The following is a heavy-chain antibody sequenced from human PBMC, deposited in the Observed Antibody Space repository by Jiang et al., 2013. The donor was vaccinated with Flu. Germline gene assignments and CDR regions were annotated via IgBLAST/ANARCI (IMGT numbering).Heavy chain of an antibody. D-gene: IGHD1-1*01. CDR2: ISSSGSTI. Sequence: VSYISSSGSTIYYADSVKGRFTISRDNAKNSLYLQMNSLRAEDTAVYYCASDNEGYFDYWGQGTLVTVSS. CDR3: ASDNEGYFDY. J-gene: IGHJ4*02. V-gene: IGHV3-11*04.